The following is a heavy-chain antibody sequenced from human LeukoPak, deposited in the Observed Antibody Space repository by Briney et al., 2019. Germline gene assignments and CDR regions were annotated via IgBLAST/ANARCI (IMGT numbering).Heavy chain of an antibody. Sequence: SVKVSCKASGGTFSSYTISWVRQAPGQGLEWMGRIIPILGIANYAQKFQGRVTITADKPTSTAYMELSSLRSEDTAVYYCASASSGYYYVYWGQGTLVTVSS. V-gene: IGHV1-69*02. CDR1: GGTFSSYT. D-gene: IGHD3-22*01. J-gene: IGHJ4*02. CDR2: IIPILGIA. CDR3: ASASSGYYYVY.